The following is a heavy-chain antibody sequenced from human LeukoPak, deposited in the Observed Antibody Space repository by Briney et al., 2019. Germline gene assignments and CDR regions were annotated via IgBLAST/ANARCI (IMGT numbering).Heavy chain of an antibody. V-gene: IGHV4-4*07. CDR3: ARPSAGYYYDSSGYVKAFDI. Sequence: SETLSLTCTVSGGSISSYYWSWIRQPAGKGLEWIGRIYTSGSTNYNPSLKSRVTISVDTSKNQFSLKLSSVTAADTAVYYCARPSAGYYYDSSGYVKAFDIWGQGTMVTVSS. CDR1: GGSISSYY. CDR2: IYTSGST. D-gene: IGHD3-22*01. J-gene: IGHJ3*02.